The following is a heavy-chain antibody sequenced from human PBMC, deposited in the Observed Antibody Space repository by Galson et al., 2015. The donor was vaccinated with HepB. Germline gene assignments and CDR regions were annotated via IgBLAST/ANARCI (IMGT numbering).Heavy chain of an antibody. CDR1: GGSISSGSYY. J-gene: IGHJ5*02. V-gene: IGHV4-61*02. CDR3: ARGIAVAGNWFDP. CDR2: IYTSGST. D-gene: IGHD6-19*01. Sequence: TLSLTCTVSGGSISSGSYYWSWIRQPAGKGLEWIGRIYTSGSTNYNPSLKSRVTMSVDTSKNQFSLKLSSVTAANTAVYYCARGIAVAGNWFDPWGQGTLVTVSS.